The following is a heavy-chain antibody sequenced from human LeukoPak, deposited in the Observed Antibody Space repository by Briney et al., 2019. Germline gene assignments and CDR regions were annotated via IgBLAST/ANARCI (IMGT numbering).Heavy chain of an antibody. V-gene: IGHV4-59*01. CDR2: YYSGST. D-gene: IGHD3-9*01. CDR3: ASRSNAHFDWSELWYFDL. J-gene: IGHJ2*01. Sequence: YYSGSTNYNPSLKSRVTISVDTSKNQFSLKLSSVTAADTAVYYCASRSNAHFDWSELWYFDLWGRGTLVTVSS.